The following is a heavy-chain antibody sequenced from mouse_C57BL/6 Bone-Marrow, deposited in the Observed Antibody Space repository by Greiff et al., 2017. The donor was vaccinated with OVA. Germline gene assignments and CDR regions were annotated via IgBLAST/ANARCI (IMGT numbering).Heavy chain of an antibody. CDR2: IDPGNGDT. D-gene: IGHD2-12*01. CDR3: TTDDEDAMDY. Sequence: EVQLQQSGAELVRPGASVKLSCTASGFNIKDDYMHWVKQRPEQGLEWIGWIDPGNGDTEYASKFQGKATITADTSANTAYLQLSSLTSEDTAVDYCTTDDEDAMDYWGQGTSVTVSS. V-gene: IGHV14-4*01. CDR1: GFNIKDDY. J-gene: IGHJ4*01.